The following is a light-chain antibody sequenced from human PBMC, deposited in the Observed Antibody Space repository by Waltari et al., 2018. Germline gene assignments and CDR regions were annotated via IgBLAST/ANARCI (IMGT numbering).Light chain of an antibody. J-gene: IGLJ3*02. V-gene: IGLV2-14*01. Sequence: QSALTQPASVSGSPGQSITISCTGTSSDVGGYNYVSWYQQHPGKAPKLMIYDVSNRPSGVSNRFSGSKSGNTASLTISCLQAEDESDYYCSSFTSRSTWVFGGGTKLTVL. CDR2: DVS. CDR1: SSDVGGYNY. CDR3: SSFTSRSTWV.